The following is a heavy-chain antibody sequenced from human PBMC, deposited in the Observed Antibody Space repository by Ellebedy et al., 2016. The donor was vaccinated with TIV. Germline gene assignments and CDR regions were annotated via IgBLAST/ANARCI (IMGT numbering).Heavy chain of an antibody. Sequence: GGSLRLSXAASGFTFSSYAMHWVRQAPGKGLEWVAVISYDGSNKYYADSVKGRFTISRDNSKNTLYLQMNSLRAEDTAVYYCARDLMSLILAYCGGDCNDAFDIWGQGTMVTVSS. CDR2: ISYDGSNK. V-gene: IGHV3-30-3*01. CDR1: GFTFSSYA. D-gene: IGHD2-21*02. CDR3: ARDLMSLILAYCGGDCNDAFDI. J-gene: IGHJ3*02.